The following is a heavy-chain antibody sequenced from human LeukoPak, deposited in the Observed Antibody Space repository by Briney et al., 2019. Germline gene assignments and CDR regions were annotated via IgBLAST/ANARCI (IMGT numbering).Heavy chain of an antibody. Sequence: PGGSLRLSCSASGLTFSIYWMQWVRQSPGKGLVCVSRIKADDYSTDYADSVKGRFTIYRDNARNTLYLQMNSLTAEDTAVYYCTTIRPDYWGRGTLVTVSS. V-gene: IGHV3-74*01. CDR3: TTIRPDY. CDR1: GLTFSIYW. CDR2: IKADDYST. D-gene: IGHD5-12*01. J-gene: IGHJ4*02.